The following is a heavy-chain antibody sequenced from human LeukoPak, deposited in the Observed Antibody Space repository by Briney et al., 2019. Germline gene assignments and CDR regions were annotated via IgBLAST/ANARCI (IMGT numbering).Heavy chain of an antibody. CDR1: GFTFSSYW. CDR3: ARDVYATSRFRNAFDI. Sequence: GGSLRLSCAASGFTFSSYWMSWVRQAPGKGLEWVANIKQDGSEKYYVDPVKGRFTISRDNAKNSLYLQMNSLRAEDTAVYYCARDVYATSRFRNAFDIWGQGTMVTVSS. CDR2: IKQDGSEK. J-gene: IGHJ3*02. V-gene: IGHV3-7*01. D-gene: IGHD5-12*01.